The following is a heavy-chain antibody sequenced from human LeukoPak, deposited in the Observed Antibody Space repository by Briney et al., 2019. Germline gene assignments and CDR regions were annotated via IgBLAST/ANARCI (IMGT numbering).Heavy chain of an antibody. Sequence: SETLSLTCAVYNGSFSFYYWSWIRQPPGKGLEWIGEINRGGNTGYNPSLKSRVTISVDTSKNHFSLKLSSVTAADTAVYYCARGLGSGSYYNAYWGQGTLVTVSS. CDR1: NGSFSFYY. V-gene: IGHV4-34*01. CDR2: INRGGNT. D-gene: IGHD3-10*01. CDR3: ARGLGSGSYYNAY. J-gene: IGHJ4*02.